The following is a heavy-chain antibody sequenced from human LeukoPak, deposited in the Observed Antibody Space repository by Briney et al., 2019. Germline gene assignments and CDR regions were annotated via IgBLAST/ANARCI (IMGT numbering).Heavy chain of an antibody. Sequence: SVKVSCKASGYTFTSYAISWVRQAPGQGLEWMGRIIPILGIANYAQKFQGRVTITTDESTSTAYMELSSLRSEDTAVYYCARSTTGLRFLEWLNDAFDIWGQGTMVTVSS. J-gene: IGHJ3*02. V-gene: IGHV1-69*04. CDR2: IIPILGIA. CDR1: GYTFTSYA. CDR3: ARSTTGLRFLEWLNDAFDI. D-gene: IGHD3-3*01.